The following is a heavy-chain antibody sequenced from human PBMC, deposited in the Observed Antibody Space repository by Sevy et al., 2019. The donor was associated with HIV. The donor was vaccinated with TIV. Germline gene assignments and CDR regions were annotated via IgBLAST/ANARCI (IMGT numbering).Heavy chain of an antibody. CDR1: GFPFSNYN. CDR3: ALERLSSDVAEYFQN. D-gene: IGHD1-1*01. J-gene: IGHJ1*01. Sequence: GGSLRLSCAASGFPFSNYNMNWVRQTPGRGLEWVSYISRRSTTIYYADSVKGRFTMSRDNDQSLLYLQMIALRDDDTAVYYCALERLSSDVAEYFQNWCLGTLVTVSS. V-gene: IGHV3-48*02. CDR2: ISRRSTTI.